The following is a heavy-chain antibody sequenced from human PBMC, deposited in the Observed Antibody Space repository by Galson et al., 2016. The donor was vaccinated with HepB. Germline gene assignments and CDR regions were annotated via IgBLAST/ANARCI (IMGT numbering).Heavy chain of an antibody. D-gene: IGHD6-19*01. V-gene: IGHV3-33*01. J-gene: IGHJ5*02. CDR1: GFTFSRSG. CDR3: ARDPHASGWAAYYFDA. CDR2: IWSDGSNR. Sequence: SCAVSGFTFSRSGMHWVRQAPGKGLEWVAVIWSDGSNRYYADSVQGRFTISRDNSKNTLFLQMNSLRAEDTAVYFCARDPHASGWAAYYFDAWGQGTLVTVSS.